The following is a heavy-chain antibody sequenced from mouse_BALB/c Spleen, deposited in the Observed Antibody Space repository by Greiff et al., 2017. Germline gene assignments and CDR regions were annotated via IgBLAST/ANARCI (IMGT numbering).Heavy chain of an antibody. CDR2: INPNNGGT. CDR1: GYTFTDYN. J-gene: IGHJ4*01. Sequence: VQLQQSGPELVKPGASVKIPCKASGYTFTDYNMDWVKQSHGKSLEWIGDINPNNGGTIYNQKFKGKATLTVDKSSSTAYMELRSLTSEDTAVYYCARRRDDYDEGAMDYWGQGTSVTVSS. D-gene: IGHD2-4*01. V-gene: IGHV1-18*01. CDR3: ARRRDDYDEGAMDY.